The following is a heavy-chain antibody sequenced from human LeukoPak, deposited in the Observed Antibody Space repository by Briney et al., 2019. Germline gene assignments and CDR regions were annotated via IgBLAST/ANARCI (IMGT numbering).Heavy chain of an antibody. CDR3: ARDLRARRYFDY. CDR2: IQYDGKNK. V-gene: IGHV3-30*02. Sequence: GGSLRLSCAASGFTFSGYGMHWVRQTPGKGLEWVSFIQYDGKNKYYADSVKGRFTISRDNSKNTLYLQMNSLRAEDTAVYYCARDLRARRYFDYWGQGTLVTVSS. CDR1: GFTFSGYG. D-gene: IGHD1-14*01. J-gene: IGHJ4*02.